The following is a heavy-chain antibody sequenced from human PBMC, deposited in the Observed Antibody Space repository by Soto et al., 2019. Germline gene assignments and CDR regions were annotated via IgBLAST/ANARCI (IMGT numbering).Heavy chain of an antibody. CDR2: ISSSSSTI. V-gene: IGHV3-48*02. J-gene: IGHJ6*02. D-gene: IGHD6-6*01. CDR3: ARPEYSSSSYGMDV. Sequence: PGGSLRLSCAASGFTFSSYWMSWVRQAPGKGLEWVSNISSSSSTIYYVDSVKGRFTISRDNAKNSLYLQMNSLRDEDTAVYYCARPEYSSSSYGMDVWGQGTTVTVSS. CDR1: GFTFSSYW.